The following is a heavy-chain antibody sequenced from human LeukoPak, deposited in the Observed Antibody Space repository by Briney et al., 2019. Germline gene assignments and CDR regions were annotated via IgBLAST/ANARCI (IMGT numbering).Heavy chain of an antibody. V-gene: IGHV4-31*03. CDR1: GGSISSGGYY. CDR2: IYYSGST. D-gene: IGHD3-22*01. CDR3: ATYYDRSGYKLDY. Sequence: SETLSLTCTVSGGSISSGGYYWSWIRQHPGKGLEWIGYIYYSGSTYYNPSLKSRVTISVDTSKYQFSLKLSSVTAADTAIYYCATYYDRSGYKLDYWGQGTLVTVSS. J-gene: IGHJ4*02.